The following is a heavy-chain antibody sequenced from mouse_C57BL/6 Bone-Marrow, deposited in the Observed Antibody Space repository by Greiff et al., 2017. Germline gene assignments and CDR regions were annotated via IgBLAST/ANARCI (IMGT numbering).Heavy chain of an antibody. D-gene: IGHD1-1*01. V-gene: IGHV1-26*01. CDR2: INPNTGGA. J-gene: IGHJ1*03. Sequence: EVQLQQSGPELVKPGASVKISCKASGYTFTDYYMNWVKQSHGKSLEWIGDINPNTGGASYNQKFKGKATLTVDKSSSTAYMELRSLTSEDAAVYYCARDYYGSSWYFDVWGTGTTVTVSS. CDR3: ARDYYGSSWYFDV. CDR1: GYTFTDYY.